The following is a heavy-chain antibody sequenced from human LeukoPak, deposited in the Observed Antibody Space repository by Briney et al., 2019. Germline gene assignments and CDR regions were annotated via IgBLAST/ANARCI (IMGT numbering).Heavy chain of an antibody. Sequence: GGSLRLSCAASGFTFSSCWMSWVRQAPGKGLEWVANIKQDGSEKYYVDSVKGRFTISRDNAKNSLYLQMNSLRAEDTAVYCCARDLRLLWFREPKSSFDYWGQGTLVTVSS. D-gene: IGHD3-10*01. CDR1: GFTFSSCW. V-gene: IGHV3-7*03. J-gene: IGHJ4*02. CDR3: ARDLRLLWFREPKSSFDY. CDR2: IKQDGSEK.